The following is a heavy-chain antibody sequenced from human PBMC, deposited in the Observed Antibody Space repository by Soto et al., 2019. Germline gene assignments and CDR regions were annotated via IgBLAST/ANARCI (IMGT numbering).Heavy chain of an antibody. CDR1: GDSVSSNSAA. CDR2: TCYRSKWYN. Sequence: SQTLSLTCAISGDSVSSNSAAWNWIRQSPSRGLEWLGRTCYRSKWYNDYAMSVKSRITINPDTSKNQFSLQLNSVTPEDTAVYYCARDSDLLLLTGPDVFDIWGQGTMVTVSS. J-gene: IGHJ3*02. V-gene: IGHV6-1*01. CDR3: ARDSDLLLLTGPDVFDI. D-gene: IGHD3-9*01.